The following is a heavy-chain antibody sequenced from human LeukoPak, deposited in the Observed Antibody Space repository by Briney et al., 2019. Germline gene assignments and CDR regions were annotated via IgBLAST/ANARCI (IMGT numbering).Heavy chain of an antibody. D-gene: IGHD1-26*01. Sequence: ASVKVSCKASGYTFTSYGISWVRQVPGQGLQWMGIINPSDGTTSYAQKFRGRVTMTRDTSTNIVYMELSSLRSEDTGIYYCARAPTPGVFGANRFLDPWGQGTLVTVSS. CDR3: ARAPTPGVFGANRFLDP. V-gene: IGHV1-46*01. CDR1: GYTFTSYG. J-gene: IGHJ5*02. CDR2: INPSDGTT.